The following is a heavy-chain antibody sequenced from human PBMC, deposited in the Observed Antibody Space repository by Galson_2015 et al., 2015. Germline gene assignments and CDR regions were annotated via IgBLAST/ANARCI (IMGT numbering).Heavy chain of an antibody. J-gene: IGHJ6*03. CDR3: TTADYYYYMDV. CDR1: GFTFSNAW. V-gene: IGHV3-15*01. CDR2: IKSKTDGGTT. Sequence: SLRLSCAASGFTFSNAWMSWVRQAPGKGLEWVGRIKSKTDGGTTDYAAPVKGRFTISRDDSKNTLYLQMNSLKTEDTAVYYCTTADYYYYMDVWGKGTTVTVSS.